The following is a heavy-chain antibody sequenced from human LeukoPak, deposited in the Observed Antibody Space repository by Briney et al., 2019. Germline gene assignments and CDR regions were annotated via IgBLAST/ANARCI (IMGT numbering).Heavy chain of an antibody. CDR1: GFTFSKFD. D-gene: IGHD2-21*01. Sequence: PGGSLRLSCAASGFTFSKFDMSWVRQAPGKGPEWVSDIGSSGATTFYADSVKGRFTISRDNSKNTVYLEMNSLRGEDAAIYYCAKVSVGPLSIPTYGALYYGMDVWGQGTTVTVSS. CDR2: IGSSGATT. V-gene: IGHV3-23*01. CDR3: AKVSVGPLSIPTYGALYYGMDV. J-gene: IGHJ6*02.